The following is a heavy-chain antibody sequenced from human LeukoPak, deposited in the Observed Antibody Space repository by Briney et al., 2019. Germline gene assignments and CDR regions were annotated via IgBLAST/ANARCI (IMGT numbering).Heavy chain of an antibody. V-gene: IGHV3-23*01. Sequence: GGSLRLSCAASGFTFSSYAMSWVRQAPGKGLEWVSDISGSGGSTYYADSVKGRFTISRDNSKNTLYPQMNSLRAEDTAVYYCAKDRGSGSYFSAPFDYWGQGTLVTVSS. CDR2: ISGSGGST. CDR3: AKDRGSGSYFSAPFDY. CDR1: GFTFSSYA. D-gene: IGHD1-26*01. J-gene: IGHJ4*02.